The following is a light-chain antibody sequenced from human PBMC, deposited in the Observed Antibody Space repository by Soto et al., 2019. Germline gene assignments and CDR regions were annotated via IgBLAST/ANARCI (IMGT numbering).Light chain of an antibody. J-gene: IGLJ1*01. V-gene: IGLV2-14*01. CDR3: SSYTGSSTFV. CDR2: DVN. CDR1: SSDVGGYDY. Sequence: QSVLTQPASVSGSPGQSITISCNGTSSDVGGYDYVSWYQQLPGKAPKLLIYDVNNRPSGVSHRFSGSKSGNMASLTISGLQAEDEADYYCSSYTGSSTFVFGTGTKLTVL.